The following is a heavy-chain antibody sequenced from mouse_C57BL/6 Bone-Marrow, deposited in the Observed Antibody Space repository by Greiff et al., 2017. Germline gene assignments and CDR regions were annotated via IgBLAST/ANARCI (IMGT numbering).Heavy chain of an antibody. J-gene: IGHJ3*01. V-gene: IGHV1-55*01. D-gene: IGHD1-1*01. CDR1: GYTFTNYW. CDR2: IYPGSGST. Sequence: QVQLQQPGAELVKPGASVKMSCKASGYTFTNYWITWVKQRPGQSLEWIGDIYPGSGSTNYNQKFKSKATLTVDPSSSTAYMQLRSLTSEDSAVDYCARGGCCYYGAEAYWGQGTLVTVSA. CDR3: ARGGCCYYGAEAY.